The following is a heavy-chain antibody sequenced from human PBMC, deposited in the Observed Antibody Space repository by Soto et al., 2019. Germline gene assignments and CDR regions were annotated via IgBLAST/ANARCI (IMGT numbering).Heavy chain of an antibody. D-gene: IGHD3-22*01. CDR3: ARKNGGYSQFDY. CDR2: IYYSGST. Sequence: PSETLSLTCTVSGGSISSSSYYWGWIRQPPGKGLEWIGSIYYSGSTYYNPSLKSRVTISVDTSKNQFSLKLSSVTAADTAVYYCARKNGGYSQFDYWGQGTLVTVSS. CDR1: GGSISSSSYY. J-gene: IGHJ4*02. V-gene: IGHV4-39*01.